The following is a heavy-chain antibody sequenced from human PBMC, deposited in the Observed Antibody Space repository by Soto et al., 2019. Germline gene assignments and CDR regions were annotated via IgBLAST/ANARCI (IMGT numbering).Heavy chain of an antibody. V-gene: IGHV3-23*01. J-gene: IGHJ5*02. Sequence: EVQLLESGGGLVQPGGSLRLSCAASGFTFSSYAMSWVRQAPGKGLEWVSAISGSGGSTYYADSVKGRFTISRDNSKNTLYLQMNSLRAEDTAVYYCAKAVGDSSGYYYRWFDPWGQGTLVTVSS. CDR2: ISGSGGST. D-gene: IGHD3-22*01. CDR1: GFTFSSYA. CDR3: AKAVGDSSGYYYRWFDP.